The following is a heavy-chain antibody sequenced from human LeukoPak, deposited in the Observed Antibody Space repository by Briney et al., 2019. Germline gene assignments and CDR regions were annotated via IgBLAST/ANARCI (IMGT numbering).Heavy chain of an antibody. CDR3: ARGDSLGAIMTDLDY. Sequence: SGRSLRLSCAASGFTFNSYVMHWVRQAPGKGLEWVAVISYDGSNKYYADSVKGRFTISRDNSKNTLYLQMNSLRPEDTAVYYCARGDSLGAIMTDLDYWGQGTLVTVSS. J-gene: IGHJ4*02. CDR2: ISYDGSNK. CDR1: GFTFNSYV. V-gene: IGHV3-30-3*01. D-gene: IGHD3-10*01.